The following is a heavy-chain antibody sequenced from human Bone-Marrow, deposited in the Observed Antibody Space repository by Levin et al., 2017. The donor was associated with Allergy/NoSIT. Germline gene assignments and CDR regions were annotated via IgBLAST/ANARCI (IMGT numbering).Heavy chain of an antibody. J-gene: IGHJ3*01. CDR3: ARLWNSFTSITRSFDV. V-gene: IGHV5-51*01. CDR2: IYPGVSDV. D-gene: IGHD5-12*01. Sequence: LGESLKISCEGLGFDFATTWIAWVRQMPGKGLEWMGIIYPGVSDVSYSPSFQGQVTISVDKSVNTAFLHWRSLKASDNGIFYCARLWNSFTSITRSFDVWGQGTKVTVSP. CDR1: GFDFATTW.